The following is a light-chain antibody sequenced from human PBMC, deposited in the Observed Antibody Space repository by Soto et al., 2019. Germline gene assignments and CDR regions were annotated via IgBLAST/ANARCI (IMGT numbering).Light chain of an antibody. CDR1: SSDVDAYNY. Sequence: QSVLTQPPSASGSHGQSVTISCTGTSSDVDAYNYVSWYQQHPGKAPKLMIYELSKRPSGEPDRFSGSKSGNAASLSVSEFQAEDEADYYCFSNAGSRFYVFGTGTKVTVL. CDR2: ELS. V-gene: IGLV2-8*01. CDR3: FSNAGSRFYV. J-gene: IGLJ1*01.